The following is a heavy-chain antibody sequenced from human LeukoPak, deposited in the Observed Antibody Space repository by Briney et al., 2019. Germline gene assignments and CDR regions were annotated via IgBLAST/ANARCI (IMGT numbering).Heavy chain of an antibody. J-gene: IGHJ4*02. CDR3: AKDRGNSGYDLSYY. CDR2: ISGSGGIT. D-gene: IGHD5-12*01. V-gene: IGHV3-23*01. CDR1: GFTFSSYA. Sequence: GGSLRLSCAASGFTFSSYAMSWVRQAPGKGLEWVSAISGSGGITYYADSVKGRFTISRDNSKNTLYLQMNTLGAADTAVYYCAKDRGNSGYDLSYYWGQGTLVTVSS.